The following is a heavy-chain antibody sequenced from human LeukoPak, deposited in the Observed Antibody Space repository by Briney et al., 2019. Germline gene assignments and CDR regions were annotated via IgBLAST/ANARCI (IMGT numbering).Heavy chain of an antibody. CDR2: INPSGGST. J-gene: IGHJ6*02. D-gene: IGHD3-3*01. Sequence: ASVKVSCKASGYTFTSYYMHWVRQAPGQGLEWMGIINPSGGSTSYAQKFQGRVTMTRDTSTSTVYMELSSLRSEDTAVYYCASQREGYDFWSGYYGGEYYYYGMDVWGQGTTVTVSS. CDR1: GYTFTSYY. V-gene: IGHV1-46*01. CDR3: ASQREGYDFWSGYYGGEYYYYGMDV.